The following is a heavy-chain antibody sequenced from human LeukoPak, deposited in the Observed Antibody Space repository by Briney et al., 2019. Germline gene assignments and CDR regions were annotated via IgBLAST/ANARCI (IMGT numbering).Heavy chain of an antibody. CDR2: ISGSGGST. J-gene: IGHJ5*02. CDR3: AKDLGLKQQLVDWFAP. CDR1: VFTFSSYA. Sequence: GGSLRLSCAASVFTFSSYAMSWVRQAPGKGLEWVSAISGSGGSTYYADSVKGRFTIPRDNSKNTLYLQMNSLRAEDTAVYYCAKDLGLKQQLVDWFAPWGQGPLVTVSS. V-gene: IGHV3-23*01. D-gene: IGHD6-13*01.